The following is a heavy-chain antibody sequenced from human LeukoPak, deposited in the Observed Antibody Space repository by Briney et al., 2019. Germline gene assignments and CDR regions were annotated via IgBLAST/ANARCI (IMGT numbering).Heavy chain of an antibody. J-gene: IGHJ4*02. CDR3: ARGPPEDGYNWGLDY. V-gene: IGHV4-34*01. D-gene: IGHD5-24*01. CDR2: INHSGST. CDR1: GGSFSGYY. Sequence: PSETLSLTCAVYGGSFSGYYWSWIRQPPGKGLEWIGEINHSGSTNYNPSLKGRVTISVDTSKNQFSLKLSSVTAADTAVYYCARGPPEDGYNWGLDYWGQGTLVTVSS.